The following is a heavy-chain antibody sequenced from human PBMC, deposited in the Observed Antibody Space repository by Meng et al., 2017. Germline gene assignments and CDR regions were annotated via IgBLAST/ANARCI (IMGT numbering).Heavy chain of an antibody. J-gene: IGHJ4*02. V-gene: IGHV3-74*01. D-gene: IGHD4-23*01. CDR2: INSEGSST. CDR3: ARGGKYVWGLDY. CDR1: GFTFSSYW. Sequence: GHVVGSGGGLVPPGGSRRLSCAASGFTFSSYWMHWVRQAPGKGLVWVSRINSEGSSTSYADSVKGRFTISRDNAKNTLYLQMNSLRAEDTAVYYCARGGKYVWGLDYWGQGTLVTVSS.